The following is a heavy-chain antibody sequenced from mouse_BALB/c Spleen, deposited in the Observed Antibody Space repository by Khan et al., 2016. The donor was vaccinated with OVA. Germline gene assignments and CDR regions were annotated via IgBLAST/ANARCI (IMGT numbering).Heavy chain of an antibody. CDR3: TTAYYRYYFDY. J-gene: IGHJ2*01. D-gene: IGHD2-12*01. CDR1: GSTFTSYG. V-gene: IGHV1S134*01. Sequence: VPLQQSGAELGRPGSSVKLSCKTSGSTFTSYGIKWVKQRPGQGLEWIGYIYPGNGYTEYNEKFQGKAILTSDTSSNTAYMQLRSLTSEDSVISFCTTAYYRYYFDYWGQGTTLTVSS. CDR2: IYPGNGYT.